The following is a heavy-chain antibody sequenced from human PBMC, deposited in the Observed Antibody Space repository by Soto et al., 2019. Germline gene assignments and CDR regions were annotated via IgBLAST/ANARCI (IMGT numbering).Heavy chain of an antibody. J-gene: IGHJ4*02. V-gene: IGHV3-33*01. CDR2: IWYDGSNK. CDR1: GFTFSSYG. CDR3: ARDNGHDFWSGYFDY. Sequence: PGGSLRLSCAASGFTFSSYGMHWVRQAPGKGLEWVAVIWYDGSNKYYADSVKGRFTISRDNSKNTLYLQMNSLRAEDTAVYYCARDNGHDFWSGYFDYWGQGPLVSVSS. D-gene: IGHD3-3*01.